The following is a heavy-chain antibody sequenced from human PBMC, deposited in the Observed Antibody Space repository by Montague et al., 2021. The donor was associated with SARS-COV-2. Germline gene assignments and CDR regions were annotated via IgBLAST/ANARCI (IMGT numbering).Heavy chain of an antibody. D-gene: IGHD6-13*01. CDR3: ARSESPSYSSSPFDY. CDR2: IYYSGST. CDR1: GGSISSGGYY. J-gene: IGHJ4*02. V-gene: IGHV4-31*03. Sequence: TLSLTCIVSGGSISSGGYYWSWIRQHPGKGLEWIGYIYYSGSTYYDPSLKSRLSISLDTSKNHFSLRLSSVTAADTAVYYCARSESPSYSSSPFDYWGQGTLVTVSS.